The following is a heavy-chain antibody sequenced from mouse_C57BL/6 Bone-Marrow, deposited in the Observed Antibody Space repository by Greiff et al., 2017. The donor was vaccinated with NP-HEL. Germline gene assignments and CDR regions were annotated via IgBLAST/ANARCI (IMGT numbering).Heavy chain of an antibody. D-gene: IGHD1-1*01. J-gene: IGHJ2*01. CDR3: ARGNLLLPYYFDY. CDR2: INPSNGGT. CDR1: GYTFTSYW. V-gene: IGHV1-53*01. Sequence: VQLQQPGTELVKPGASVKLSCKASGYTFTSYWMHWVKQRPGQGLEWIGNINPSNGGTNYNEKFKSKATLTVDKSSSTAYMQLSSLTSEDSAVYYCARGNLLLPYYFDYWGQGTTLTVSS.